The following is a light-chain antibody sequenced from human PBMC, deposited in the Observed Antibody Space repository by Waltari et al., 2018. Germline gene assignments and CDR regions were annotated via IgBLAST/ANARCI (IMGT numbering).Light chain of an antibody. J-gene: IGLJ3*02. V-gene: IGLV4-69*01. Sequence: QLVVTQSSSASASLGASVKLTCTLDSGHSNNIIAWLQQQPEKGPRYLMKINSDGSHSKWDEIPDRFSGSSSGAERYLTISNHQAEDESDYYCQTGGHGTWVFGGGTKLTVL. CDR3: QTGGHGTWV. CDR1: SGHSNNI. CDR2: INSDGSH.